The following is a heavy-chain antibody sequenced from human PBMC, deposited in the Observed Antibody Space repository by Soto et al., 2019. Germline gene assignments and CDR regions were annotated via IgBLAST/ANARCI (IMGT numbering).Heavy chain of an antibody. J-gene: IGHJ3*02. V-gene: IGHV1-18*01. Sequence: ASVKVSCKASGYTFRSYGISWVRQAPGQGLEWMGWISGYNGNTHYSQKFQGKVTMTTDTSTSTAYMELRNLRSDDTAVYYCARLWFGDAFDIWGQGKMVTVSS. CDR2: ISGYNGNT. CDR3: ARLWFGDAFDI. CDR1: GYTFRSYG. D-gene: IGHD3-10*01.